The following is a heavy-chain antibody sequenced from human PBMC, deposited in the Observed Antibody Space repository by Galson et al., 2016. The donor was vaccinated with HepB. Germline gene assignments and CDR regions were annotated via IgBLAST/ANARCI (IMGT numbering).Heavy chain of an antibody. CDR2: IAAFESNT. J-gene: IGHJ4*01. V-gene: IGHV3-23*01. CDR1: GVTLSSYT. CDR3: AKGQQVDSRRDY. D-gene: IGHD6-13*01. Sequence: SLRLSCAASGVTLSSYTMYWVRQAPGKGLEWVSGIAAFESNTYYADSVQGRFTISRDNYKNTLYLQMNSLRAEDTALYYCAKGQQVDSRRDYWGHGTLVTVSS.